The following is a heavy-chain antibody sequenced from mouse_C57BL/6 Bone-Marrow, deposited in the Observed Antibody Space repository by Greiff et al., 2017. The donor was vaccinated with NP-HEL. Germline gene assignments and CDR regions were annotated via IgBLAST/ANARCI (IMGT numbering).Heavy chain of an antibody. Sequence: QVQLQQSGAELVRPGASVTLSCKASGYTFTDYEMHWVKQTPVHGLEWIGTIDPETGGTAYNQKFKGKAILTADKSSSTAYMELRSLTSEDSAVYYCTRPPLTFWGQGTLVTVSA. CDR2: IDPETGGT. CDR3: TRPPLTF. J-gene: IGHJ3*01. CDR1: GYTFTDYE. V-gene: IGHV1-15*01.